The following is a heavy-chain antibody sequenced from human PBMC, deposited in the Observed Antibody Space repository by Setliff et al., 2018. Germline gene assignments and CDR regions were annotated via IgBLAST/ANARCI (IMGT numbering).Heavy chain of an antibody. V-gene: IGHV4-4*08. CDR3: ARGLNTESWTPLY. Sequence: SETLSLTCSVAGGSMTDFFWHWFRRPPGKGLEWIGHIYTKGGTNYSPSLKSRVTMSVDRSRNQFSLTLSSVSAADMAVYYCARGLNTESWTPLYWSPGTLVTVSS. CDR2: IYTKGGT. J-gene: IGHJ4*02. CDR1: GGSMTDFF. D-gene: IGHD2-15*01.